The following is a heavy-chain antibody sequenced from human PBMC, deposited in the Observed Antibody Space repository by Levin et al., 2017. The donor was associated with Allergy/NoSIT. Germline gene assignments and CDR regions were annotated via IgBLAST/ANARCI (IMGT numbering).Heavy chain of an antibody. D-gene: IGHD1-26*01. CDR2: IGGSGVDS. V-gene: IGHV3-23*01. CDR1: GFTFNKYG. Sequence: GESLKISCTASGFTFNKYGLTWVRQAPGKGLGWVASIGGSGVDSNYADSVRGRFTITRDRNMIFLQMNSLRVEDTAIYYCEEYPMWDRYNFDMGVWGQGPSVIVSS. J-gene: IGHJ6*02. CDR3: EEYPMWDRYNFDMGV.